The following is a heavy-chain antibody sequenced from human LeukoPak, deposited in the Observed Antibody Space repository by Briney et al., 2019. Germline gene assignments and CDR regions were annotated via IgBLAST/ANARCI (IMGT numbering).Heavy chain of an antibody. CDR3: SRGPIQLWVHNGMDV. J-gene: IGHJ6*02. Sequence: GRSLRLSCTTSGFNLGDHAMAWVRQAPGKGLEWVGFIRSKAYRGTTEYAASVKGRFTISRDDSKSVVYLQMNSLKSEDAAVYYCSRGPIQLWVHNGMDVWGQGTTVTVSS. D-gene: IGHD5-18*01. CDR1: GFNLGDHA. CDR2: IRSKAYRGTT. V-gene: IGHV3-49*04.